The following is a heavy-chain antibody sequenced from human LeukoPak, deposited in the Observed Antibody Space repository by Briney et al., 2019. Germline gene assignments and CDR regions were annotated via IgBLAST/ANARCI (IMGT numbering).Heavy chain of an antibody. CDR1: GGSISINNFW. J-gene: IGHJ4*02. CDR3: ARGTSFGLMNSDN. D-gene: IGHD2-8*01. V-gene: IGHV4-39*07. Sequence: SETLSLTCSISGGSISINNFWWGWIRESPGKAMEWVGSVYYSGSTYYNPSLTRRLTMSVDTSKNQFSLKLTSLTAADTAVYYCARGTSFGLMNSDNWGQGTLLIVSS. CDR2: VYYSGST.